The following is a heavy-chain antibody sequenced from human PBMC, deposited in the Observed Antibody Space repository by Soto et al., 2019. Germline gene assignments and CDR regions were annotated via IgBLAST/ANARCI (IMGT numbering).Heavy chain of an antibody. CDR3: ARGVGSGTYYNQYNWFDP. D-gene: IGHD3-10*01. V-gene: IGHV1-3*01. CDR1: GYTFTGSA. CDR2: INAGNGNT. J-gene: IGHJ5*02. Sequence: ASVKVSCKASGYTFTGSAMHWVRQAPGQRLEWMGWINAGNGNTKYSQKFQGRVTITRDTSTSTAYMELRSLRSDDTAVYYCARGVGSGTYYNQYNWFDPWGQGTLVTVSS.